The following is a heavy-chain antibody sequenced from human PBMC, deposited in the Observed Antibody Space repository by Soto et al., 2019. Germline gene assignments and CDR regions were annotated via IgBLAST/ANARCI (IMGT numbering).Heavy chain of an antibody. CDR1: SSSIGDFT. Sequence: GVSMRLSCTTSSSSIGDFTMSWFRQAPGEGLEWVGFIRSKAYGATTEYAASVKGRFSISRDDSKGLAHLQMNSLKTEDTAVYYCARAVPYSYGYETPDIWGQGT. V-gene: IGHV3-49*03. D-gene: IGHD5-18*01. CDR3: ARAVPYSYGYETPDI. J-gene: IGHJ4*02. CDR2: IRSKAYGATT.